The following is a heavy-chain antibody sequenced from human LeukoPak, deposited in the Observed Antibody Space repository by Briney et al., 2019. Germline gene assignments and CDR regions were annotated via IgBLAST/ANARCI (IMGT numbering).Heavy chain of an antibody. CDR2: ISSSSSYI. D-gene: IGHD3-22*01. Sequence: GGSLRLSCAASGFTFSSYSMNWVRQAPGKGLEWVSSISSSSSYIYYADSVKGRFTISRDNAKNSLCLQMNSLRAEDTAVYYCARGRNYYDSSGLGYWGQGTLVTVSS. CDR3: ARGRNYYDSSGLGY. J-gene: IGHJ4*02. V-gene: IGHV3-21*01. CDR1: GFTFSSYS.